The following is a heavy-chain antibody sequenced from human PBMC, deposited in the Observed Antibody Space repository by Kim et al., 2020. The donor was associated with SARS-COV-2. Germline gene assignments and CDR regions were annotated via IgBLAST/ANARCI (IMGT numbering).Heavy chain of an antibody. D-gene: IGHD3-10*01. V-gene: IGHV4-31*02. CDR3: ARGGGSTLFVY. CDR2: T. J-gene: IGHJ4*02. Sequence: TSYNPSLKGRVTISVDTSKNQFSLKLSSVTAADTAVYYCARGGGSTLFVYWGQGTLVTVSS.